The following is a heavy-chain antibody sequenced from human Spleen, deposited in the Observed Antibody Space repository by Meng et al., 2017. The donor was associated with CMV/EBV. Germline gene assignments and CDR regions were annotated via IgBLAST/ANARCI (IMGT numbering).Heavy chain of an antibody. CDR2: INWNGQDT. V-gene: IGHV3-20*04. Sequence: ETLSLTCAASGFTFDDHGMTWVRQVPGKGLEWVAGINWNGQDTGYAGSVKGRFTISRDNANNSLHLQINSLRAEDTAVYYCVRLPIVGFSNNWYDFWGQGTLVTVSS. CDR1: GFTFDDHG. D-gene: IGHD5-18*01. CDR3: VRLPIVGFSNNWYDF. J-gene: IGHJ5*01.